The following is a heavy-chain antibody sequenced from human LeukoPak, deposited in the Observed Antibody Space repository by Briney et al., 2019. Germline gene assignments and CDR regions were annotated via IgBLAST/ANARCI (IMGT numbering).Heavy chain of an antibody. CDR3: ARDLSSTANWEFDY. V-gene: IGHV1-2*06. CDR2: IDLDSGGT. D-gene: IGHD5/OR15-5a*01. CDR1: GYTFTAYF. Sequence: ASVKVSCKASGYTFTAYFIHWVRQAPGQGLEWMGRIDLDSGGTHYTQKFQGRITMTRDTSISTAYVELNGLTSDDTAVYYCARDLSSTANWEFDYWGQGTLVTVSS. J-gene: IGHJ4*02.